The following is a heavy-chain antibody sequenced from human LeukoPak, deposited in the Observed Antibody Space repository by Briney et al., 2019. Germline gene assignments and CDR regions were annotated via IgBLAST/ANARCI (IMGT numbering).Heavy chain of an antibody. J-gene: IGHJ4*02. Sequence: GGSLRLSCAASGFTFSSYAMSWVRQAPGKGLEWVSAISGSGGSTYYADSVKGRFTISRDNSKNTLYLQMNSLRAEDTAVYYCTTGPLFGGGRYWGQGILVTVSS. CDR3: TTGPLFGGGRY. CDR2: ISGSGGST. V-gene: IGHV3-23*01. D-gene: IGHD2-21*01. CDR1: GFTFSSYA.